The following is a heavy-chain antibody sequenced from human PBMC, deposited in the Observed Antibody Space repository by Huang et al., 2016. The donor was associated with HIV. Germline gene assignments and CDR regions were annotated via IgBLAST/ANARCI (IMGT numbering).Heavy chain of an antibody. CDR2: IKQDGSEK. V-gene: IGHV3-7*01. CDR3: ARGGIYYDVLTGRHYYYNGLDV. Sequence: EVHLVESGGDLVQPGGSLRLSCVASGFNFSAYWMSWVRPAPGKGLEWVANIKQDGSEKNYVDSVKGRVTNSRDNAKNAVYVQLTSLRAEDTAVYYCARGGIYYDVLTGRHYYYNGLDVWGQGTTVTVSS. J-gene: IGHJ6*02. D-gene: IGHD3-9*01. CDR1: GFNFSAYW.